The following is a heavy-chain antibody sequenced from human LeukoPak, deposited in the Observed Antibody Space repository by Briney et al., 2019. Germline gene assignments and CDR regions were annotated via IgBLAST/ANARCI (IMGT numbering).Heavy chain of an antibody. CDR3: TTRSPARYCSDGACYSSADY. CDR1: GFSFSDAW. Sequence: PGGSLRLSCAASGFSFSDAWMNWVRQAPGKGLEWVGHIRSKADGGTPDYLAPVKGRFTISRDDSKDALYLQMNSLNTEDTAMYYCTTRSPARYCSDGACYSSADYWGQGTLVTVSS. D-gene: IGHD2-15*01. CDR2: IRSKADGGTP. J-gene: IGHJ4*02. V-gene: IGHV3-15*07.